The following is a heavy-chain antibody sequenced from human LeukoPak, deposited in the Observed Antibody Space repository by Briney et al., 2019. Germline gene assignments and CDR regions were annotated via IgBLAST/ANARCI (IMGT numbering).Heavy chain of an antibody. Sequence: GASVKVSCKASGGTFSSYAISWVRQAPGQGLEWMGGIIPIFGTANYAQKLQGRVTMTTDTSTSTAYMELRSLRSDDTAVYYCARDPLRVWFGDSRRLDYWGQGTLVTVSS. CDR2: IIPIFGTA. D-gene: IGHD3-10*01. V-gene: IGHV1-69*05. CDR1: GGTFSSYA. J-gene: IGHJ4*02. CDR3: ARDPLRVWFGDSRRLDY.